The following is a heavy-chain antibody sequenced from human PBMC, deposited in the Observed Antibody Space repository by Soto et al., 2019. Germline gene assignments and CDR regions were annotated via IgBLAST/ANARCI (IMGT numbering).Heavy chain of an antibody. J-gene: IGHJ4*02. CDR3: ARDCLERGWYRGYDY. D-gene: IGHD6-19*01. V-gene: IGHV3-30-3*01. Sequence: PGGSLRLSCAASGFSFSNYAMHWVRQAPGKGLEWVAVISYDGSDEHYAESVKGRFTISRDNSKNTLYVQMDSLRAEDTAVYYCARDCLERGWYRGYDYWGQGTLVTVSS. CDR1: GFSFSNYA. CDR2: ISYDGSDE.